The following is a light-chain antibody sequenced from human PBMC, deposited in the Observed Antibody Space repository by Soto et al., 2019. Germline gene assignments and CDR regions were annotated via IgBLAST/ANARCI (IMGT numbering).Light chain of an antibody. CDR3: QQYGSSGT. CDR2: DAS. J-gene: IGKJ1*01. V-gene: IGKV1-5*01. Sequence: DIQMTQSPSTLSASVGDRVTITCRASQSISSWLAWYQQKPGKAPKLLIYDASGLESGVPSRFSGSGSGTEFTLTISSLQPDDFAVYYCQQYGSSGTVGQGTKVDIK. CDR1: QSISSW.